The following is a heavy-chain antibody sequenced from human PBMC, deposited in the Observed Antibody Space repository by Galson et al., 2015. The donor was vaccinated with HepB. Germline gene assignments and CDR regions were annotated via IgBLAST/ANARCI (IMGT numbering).Heavy chain of an antibody. CDR3: ARDRWDYYGSGSLNYYSYYYMDV. CDR1: GYTFTSYY. V-gene: IGHV1-46*01. CDR2: INLSGGST. Sequence: SVKVSCKASGYTFTSYYMHWVRQAPGQGLEWMGIINLSGGSTSYAQKFQGRVTMTRDKSTSTVYMELSSLRSEDTAVYYCARDRWDYYGSGSLNYYSYYYMDVWGNGTTVTVSS. D-gene: IGHD3-10*01. J-gene: IGHJ6*03.